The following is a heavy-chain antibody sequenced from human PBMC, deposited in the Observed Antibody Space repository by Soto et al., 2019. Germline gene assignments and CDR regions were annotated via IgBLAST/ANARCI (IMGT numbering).Heavy chain of an antibody. CDR3: ARDAYYYDSSGYYHYFDY. D-gene: IGHD3-22*01. CDR2: IIPIFGTA. V-gene: IGHV1-69*12. J-gene: IGHJ4*02. CDR1: GGTFSSYA. Sequence: QVQLVQSGAEVKKPGSSVKVSCKASGGTFSSYAISWVRQAPGQGLEWMGGIIPIFGTANYAQKFQGRVTITADESTTTADMELSSLRSEDTAVYYCARDAYYYDSSGYYHYFDYWGQGTLVTVSS.